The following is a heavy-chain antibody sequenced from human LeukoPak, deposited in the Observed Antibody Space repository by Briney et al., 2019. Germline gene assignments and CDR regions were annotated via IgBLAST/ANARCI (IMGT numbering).Heavy chain of an antibody. D-gene: IGHD2-2*01. CDR1: GGSFSGYY. J-gene: IGHJ4*02. CDR3: AVTHGTVPAAFDY. V-gene: IGHV4-34*01. CDR2: INHSGST. Sequence: PSETLSLTCAVYGGSFSGYYWSWIRQPPGKGLEWIGEINHSGSTNYNPSLKSRVTVSVDTSKNQFSLKLSSVTAADTAVYYCAVTHGTVPAAFDYWGQGTLVTVSS.